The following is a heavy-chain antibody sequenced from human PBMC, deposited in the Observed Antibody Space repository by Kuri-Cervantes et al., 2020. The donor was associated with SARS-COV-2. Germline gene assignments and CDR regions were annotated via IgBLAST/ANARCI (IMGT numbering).Heavy chain of an antibody. J-gene: IGHJ4*02. D-gene: IGHD3-10*01. CDR2: MNFDGGSSA. CDR1: GPTFINHY. Sequence: ASVKVSCKASGPTFINHYIHWVRQAPGHGLEWMGIMNFDGGSSAGYARQFQGRVTMTRDTSISTAYMELSSLRSEDTAVYYCARGRGYYGSETYYNNFDYWGQGTLVTVSS. V-gene: IGHV1-46*01. CDR3: ARGRGYYGSETYYNNFDY.